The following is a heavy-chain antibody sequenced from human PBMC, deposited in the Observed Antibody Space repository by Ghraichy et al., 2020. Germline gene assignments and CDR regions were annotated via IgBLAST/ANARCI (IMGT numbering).Heavy chain of an antibody. V-gene: IGHV3-48*02. Sequence: GGSLRLSCAASGFTFSSYSMNWVRQAPGKGLEWVSYISSSSSTIYYADSVKGRFTISRDNAKNSLYLQMNSLRDEDTAVYYCARDRAYDSSGYLTNYWGQGTLVTVSS. CDR3: ARDRAYDSSGYLTNY. D-gene: IGHD3-22*01. J-gene: IGHJ4*02. CDR2: ISSSSSTI. CDR1: GFTFSSYS.